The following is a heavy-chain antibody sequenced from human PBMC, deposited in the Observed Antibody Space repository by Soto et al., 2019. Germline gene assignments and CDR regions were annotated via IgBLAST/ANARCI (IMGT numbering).Heavy chain of an antibody. J-gene: IGHJ4*02. Sequence: LSLTCTVSGGSISSYYWSWIRQPPGKGLEWIGYIYYSGSTNYNPSLKSRVTISVDTSKNQFSLKLSSVTAADTAVYYCARYYYDSSGYSYSFDYWGQGTLVTVSS. CDR3: ARYYYDSSGYSYSFDY. V-gene: IGHV4-59*01. CDR2: IYYSGST. CDR1: GGSISSYY. D-gene: IGHD3-22*01.